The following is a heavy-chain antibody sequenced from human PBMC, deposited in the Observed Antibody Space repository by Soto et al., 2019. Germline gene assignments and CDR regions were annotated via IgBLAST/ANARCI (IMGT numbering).Heavy chain of an antibody. J-gene: IGHJ2*01. D-gene: IGHD3-16*01. CDR2: ISAYNGNT. V-gene: IGHV1-18*01. CDR3: ARDSSYVRAQALLKYFDL. Sequence: QVQLVQSGAEVKKPGASVKVSCKASGYTFTSYGISWVRQAPGQGLEWMGWISAYNGNTNYAQKLQGRVTMTTDTSTSTAYMELRSLRSDDTAVYYCARDSSYVRAQALLKYFDLWGRGTLVTVSS. CDR1: GYTFTSYG.